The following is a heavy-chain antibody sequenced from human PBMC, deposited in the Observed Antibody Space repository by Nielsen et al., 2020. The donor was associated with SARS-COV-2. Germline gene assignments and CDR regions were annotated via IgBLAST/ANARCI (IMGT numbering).Heavy chain of an antibody. CDR3: ARGGGSWRDCYNFAY. V-gene: IGHV3-21*01. CDR2: ISSSSSYI. CDR1: GFTFSSYS. J-gene: IGHJ4*02. Sequence: GESLKISCAASGFTFSSYSMNWVRQAPGKGLEWVSSISSSSSYIYYADSVKGRFTISRDNAKNSLYLQMNSLRAEDTAVYYCARGGGSWRDCYNFAYWGQGTLVTVSS. D-gene: IGHD5-24*01.